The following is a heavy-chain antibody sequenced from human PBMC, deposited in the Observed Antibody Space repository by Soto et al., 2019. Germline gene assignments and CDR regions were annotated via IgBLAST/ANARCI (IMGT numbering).Heavy chain of an antibody. D-gene: IGHD6-13*01. Sequence: GASVKVSCKASGGTFSSYAISWVRQAPGQGLEWMGGIIPIFGTANYAQKFQGRVTITADESTSTAYMELSSLRSEDTAVYYCARGGTAGDFYNWFDPWGQGTLVTVSS. CDR3: ARGGTAGDFYNWFDP. CDR1: GGTFSSYA. V-gene: IGHV1-69*13. J-gene: IGHJ5*02. CDR2: IIPIFGTA.